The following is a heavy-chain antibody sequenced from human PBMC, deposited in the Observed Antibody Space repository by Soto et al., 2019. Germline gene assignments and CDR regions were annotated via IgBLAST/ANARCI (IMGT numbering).Heavy chain of an antibody. CDR1: GGTFSSYA. Sequence: QVQLVQSGAEVKKPGSSVKVSCKASGGTFSSYAISWVRQAPGQGLEWMGGIIPSFGTANYAQKCQGRVTITADESTSTAYMELSSLRSEDTAVYYCASTIYGYNGMDVWGQGTTVTVSS. J-gene: IGHJ6*02. CDR3: ASTIYGYNGMDV. V-gene: IGHV1-69*01. CDR2: IIPSFGTA. D-gene: IGHD4-17*01.